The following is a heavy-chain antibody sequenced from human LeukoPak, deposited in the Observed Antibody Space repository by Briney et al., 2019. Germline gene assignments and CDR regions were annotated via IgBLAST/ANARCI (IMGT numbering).Heavy chain of an antibody. CDR1: GGSISSGGYY. D-gene: IGHD4-17*01. V-gene: IGHV4-31*01. CDR3: ARGIDYGEYFQH. J-gene: IGHJ1*01. CDR2: IYYSGST. Sequence: SETLSLTCTVSGGSISSGGYYWSWIRQHPGKGLEWIGYIYYSGSTYYNPSLKSQVTISVDTSKNQFSLKLSSVTAADTAVYYCARGIDYGEYFQHWGQGTLVTVSS.